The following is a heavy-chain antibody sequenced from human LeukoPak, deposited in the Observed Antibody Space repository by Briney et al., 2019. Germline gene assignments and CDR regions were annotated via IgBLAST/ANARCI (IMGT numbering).Heavy chain of an antibody. V-gene: IGHV1-18*01. CDR1: GYTFTSYG. J-gene: IGHJ4*02. Sequence: ASVKVSCKASGYTFTSYGISWVRQAPGQGLEWMGWISAYNGNTNYAQKLQGRVTMTTDTSTSTAFMELRGLRSDDTAVYYCARGQREPHLYYFDYWGQGTLVTVSS. CDR3: ARGQREPHLYYFDY. CDR2: ISAYNGNT. D-gene: IGHD1-26*01.